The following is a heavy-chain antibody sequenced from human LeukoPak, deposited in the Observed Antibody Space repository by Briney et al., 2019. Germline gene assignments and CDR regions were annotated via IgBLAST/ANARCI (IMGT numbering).Heavy chain of an antibody. CDR2: IYYSGST. J-gene: IGHJ3*02. Sequence: PSETLSLTCTVSGGSISSSSYYWGWIRQPPGKGLEWIGSIYYSGSTYYDPSLKSRVTISVDTSKNQFSLKLSSVTAADTAVYYCARRLDYYDSSGYYIIHAFDIWGQGTMVTVPS. CDR1: GGSISSSSYY. V-gene: IGHV4-39*01. CDR3: ARRLDYYDSSGYYIIHAFDI. D-gene: IGHD3-22*01.